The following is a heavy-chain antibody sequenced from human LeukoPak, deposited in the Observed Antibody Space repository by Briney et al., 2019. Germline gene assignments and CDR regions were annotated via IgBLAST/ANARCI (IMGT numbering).Heavy chain of an antibody. CDR3: ARDGYSSGWLLYMDV. CDR1: GFTVSSNY. CDR2: IYSGGST. V-gene: IGHV3-53*01. Sequence: GGSLRLSCAASGFTVSSNYMSWVRQAPGKGLEWVSVIYSGGSTYYADSVKGRFTISRDNSKNTLYLQMNSLRAEDTAVYYCARDGYSSGWLLYMDVWGRGTTVTVSS. J-gene: IGHJ6*03. D-gene: IGHD6-19*01.